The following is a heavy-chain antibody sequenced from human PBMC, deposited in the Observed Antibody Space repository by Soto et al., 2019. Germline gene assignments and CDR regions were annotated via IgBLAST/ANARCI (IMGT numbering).Heavy chain of an antibody. CDR3: ARDTYSYDSSGYYAQSYYYYGMDV. Sequence: PSETLSLTCTVSGGSVSSGSYYWSWIRQPPGKGLEWIGYIYYSGSTNYNPSLKSRVTISVDTSKNQFSLKLSSVTAADTAVYYCARDTYSYDSSGYYAQSYYYYGMDVWGQGTTVTVSS. CDR2: IYYSGST. D-gene: IGHD3-22*01. CDR1: GGSVSSGSYY. J-gene: IGHJ6*02. V-gene: IGHV4-61*01.